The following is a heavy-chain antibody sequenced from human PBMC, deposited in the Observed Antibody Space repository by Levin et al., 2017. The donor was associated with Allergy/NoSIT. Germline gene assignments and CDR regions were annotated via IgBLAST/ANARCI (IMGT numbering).Heavy chain of an antibody. J-gene: IGHJ4*02. CDR1: GFTFTSCA. CDR2: ITRTGENT. CDR3: AKAQRGTIGEKQEF. D-gene: IGHD7-27*01. Sequence: LSLTCAASGFTFTSCAMSWVRQAPGKGLEWVSGITRTGENTYYADSVKGRFTISRDNSKNTLYLQMRSLRAEDTAIYYCAKAQRGTIGEKQEFWGQGTLVTVSS. V-gene: IGHV3-23*01.